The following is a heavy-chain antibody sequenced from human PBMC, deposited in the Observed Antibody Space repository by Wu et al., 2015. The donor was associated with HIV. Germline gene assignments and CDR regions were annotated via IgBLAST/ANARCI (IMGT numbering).Heavy chain of an antibody. CDR1: GGHLSNYA. Sequence: QVQLVQSGAEVEKPGSSVRVSCKASGGHLSNYAFGWVRQAPGQGLEWMGGISPFHTSPVIAQKFQGRVTKFPRNASTRHRATWKGDQPAILKTTAVYFXAKVVNTKXSWSPFDKNWGQGSLVTV. V-gene: IGHV1-69*05. CDR2: ISPFHTSP. J-gene: IGHJ1*01. CDR3: AKVVNTKXSWSPFDKN. D-gene: IGHD6-13*01.